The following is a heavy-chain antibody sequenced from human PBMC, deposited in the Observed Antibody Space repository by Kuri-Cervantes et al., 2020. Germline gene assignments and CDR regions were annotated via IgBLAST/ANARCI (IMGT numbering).Heavy chain of an antibody. Sequence: SETLSPTCTVSGGSISNYFWSWIRQSPGKGLEWIGHIHYSGSTNYNPSLKSRVSISVDTSKNQFTLKLSSVTAADTAVYYCARGGTIFGVLFDYWGQGTLVTVSS. CDR2: IHYSGST. CDR3: ARGGTIFGVLFDY. CDR1: GGSISNYF. D-gene: IGHD3-3*01. V-gene: IGHV4-59*01. J-gene: IGHJ4*02.